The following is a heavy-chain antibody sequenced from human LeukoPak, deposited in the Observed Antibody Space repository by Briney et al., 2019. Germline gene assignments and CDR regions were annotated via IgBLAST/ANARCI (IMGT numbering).Heavy chain of an antibody. V-gene: IGHV4-31*03. D-gene: IGHD2-2*01. CDR3: ARKVVPVGVPAWWFDP. J-gene: IGHJ5*02. CDR2: ISYNGST. Sequence: SQTLSLTCTVSGGSISSSDYSWTWIRQRPGKGLEWIGYISYNGSTYYKPSLKSRVTISADTSKSQFFLKLTSVTAADTAIYYCARKVVPVGVPAWWFDPWGQGTLVIVSS. CDR1: GGSISSSDYS.